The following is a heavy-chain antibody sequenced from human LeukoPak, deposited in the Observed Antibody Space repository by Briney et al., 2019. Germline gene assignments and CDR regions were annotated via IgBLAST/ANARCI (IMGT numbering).Heavy chain of an antibody. CDR1: GGSFSGYY. J-gene: IGHJ4*02. CDR3: ARAWRQLVPFDY. D-gene: IGHD6-13*01. CDR2: INHSGST. Sequence: SETLSLTCAVYGGSFSGYYWSWIRQPPGKGLEWIGEINHSGSTNYNPSLKGRVTISVDTSKNQFSLKLSSVTAADTAVYYCARAWRQLVPFDYWGQGTLVTVSS. V-gene: IGHV4-34*01.